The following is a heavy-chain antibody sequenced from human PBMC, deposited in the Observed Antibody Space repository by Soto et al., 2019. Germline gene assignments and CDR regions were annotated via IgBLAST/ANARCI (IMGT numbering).Heavy chain of an antibody. CDR2: IYPGDSDT. V-gene: IGHV5-51*01. Sequence: GESLKISCKGSGYSFTTNWIGWVRQMPGKGLEWMGVIYPGDSDTRYSPSFQGQVAISADKSINTAYLQWSSLKASDSAVYYCARLSRASFALDVWGQGTTVTVSS. CDR3: ARLSRASFALDV. J-gene: IGHJ6*02. D-gene: IGHD3-16*01. CDR1: GYSFTTNW.